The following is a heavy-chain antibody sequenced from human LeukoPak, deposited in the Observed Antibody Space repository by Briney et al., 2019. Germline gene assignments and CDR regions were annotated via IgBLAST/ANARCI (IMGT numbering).Heavy chain of an antibody. J-gene: IGHJ3*02. V-gene: IGHV3-20*01. D-gene: IGHD2-15*01. CDR3: VRGAPTYCSGGSCYSGDAFDI. Sequence: PGGSLRLSCVASGFTFDDYCMSWVRQAPGKGLEWVSGINWNGASICYADSVKGRFTISRDNAKNSLYLQMNSLRAEDTTLYNCVRGAPTYCSGGSCYSGDAFDIWGQGTMVTVSS. CDR1: GFTFDDYC. CDR2: INWNGASI.